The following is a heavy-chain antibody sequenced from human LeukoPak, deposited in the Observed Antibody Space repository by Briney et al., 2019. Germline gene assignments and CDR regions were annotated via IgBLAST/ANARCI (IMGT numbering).Heavy chain of an antibody. D-gene: IGHD1-26*01. Sequence: PGGSLRLSCGASGFTFSSYWMSWVRQAPGKGLEWVANIKQDGSEKYYVDSVKGRFTISRDNAKNSLYLQMNSLRAEDTAVYYCAREAGRGFDYWGQGTLVTVSS. CDR3: AREAGRGFDY. V-gene: IGHV3-7*03. CDR1: GFTFSSYW. CDR2: IKQDGSEK. J-gene: IGHJ4*02.